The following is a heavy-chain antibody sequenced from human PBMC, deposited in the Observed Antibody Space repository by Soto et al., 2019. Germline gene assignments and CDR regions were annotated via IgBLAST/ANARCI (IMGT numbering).Heavy chain of an antibody. CDR3: ARTETDCSSTSCYYSAFDI. J-gene: IGHJ3*02. D-gene: IGHD2-2*01. CDR2: INAGNGNT. CDR1: GYTFTSYA. Sequence: QVQLVQSGAEVKKPGASVKVSCKASGYTFTSYAMHWVRQAPGQRLDWMGWINAGNGNTKYSQKFQGRVTSTRDTSASTAYMELSSLRSEDTAVYYCARTETDCSSTSCYYSAFDIWGQGTMVTVSS. V-gene: IGHV1-3*01.